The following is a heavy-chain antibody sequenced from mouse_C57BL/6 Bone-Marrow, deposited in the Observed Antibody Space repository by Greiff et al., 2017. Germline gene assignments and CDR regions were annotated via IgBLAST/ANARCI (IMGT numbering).Heavy chain of an antibody. CDR1: GYTFTNYW. J-gene: IGHJ4*01. Sequence: QVQLQQSGAELVRPGTSVKMSCKASGYTFTNYWIGWAKQRPGHGLEWIGDIYPGGGYTNYNEKFKGKATLTVDTSSSSAYIQFRSLTSEDSAIYSCTRCVPYYAMANWGQGTSVTVSS. CDR2: IYPGGGYT. CDR3: TRCVPYYAMAN. V-gene: IGHV1-63*01.